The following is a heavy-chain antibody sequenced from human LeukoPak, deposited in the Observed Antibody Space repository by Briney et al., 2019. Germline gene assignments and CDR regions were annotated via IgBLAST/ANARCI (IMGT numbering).Heavy chain of an antibody. CDR1: GYTLTELS. V-gene: IGHV1-24*01. Sequence: ASVKVSCKVSGYTLTELSMHWVRQAPGKGLEWMGGFDPEDGETIYAQKFQGRVTMTEDTSTDTAYMELSSLRSEDTAVYYCATETRDCSGGSCSYWYFDLWGRGTLVTVSS. J-gene: IGHJ2*01. CDR3: ATETRDCSGGSCSYWYFDL. CDR2: FDPEDGET. D-gene: IGHD2-15*01.